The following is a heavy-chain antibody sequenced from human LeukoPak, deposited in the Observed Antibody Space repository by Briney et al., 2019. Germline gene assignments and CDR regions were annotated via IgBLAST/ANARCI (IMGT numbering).Heavy chain of an antibody. CDR2: IFYSGST. CDR1: GGSISPYY. V-gene: IGHV4-59*01. Sequence: KPSETLSLTCTVSGGSISPYYWSWIRQPPGKGLEWIGYIFYSGSTNYNPSLKSRVTISVDTSKNQFSLKLTSVTPADTAVYYCARARVPYAYYFVYWGQGILVTVSS. D-gene: IGHD2-2*01. J-gene: IGHJ4*02. CDR3: ARARVPYAYYFVY.